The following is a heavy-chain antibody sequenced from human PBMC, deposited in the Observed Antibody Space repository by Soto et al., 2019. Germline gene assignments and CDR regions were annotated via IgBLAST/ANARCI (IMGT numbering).Heavy chain of an antibody. Sequence: SETLSLTCAVYGGSFSGYYWSWIRQPPGKGLEWIGEINHSGSTNYNPSLESRVTISVDTSKNQFSLKLSSVTAADTAVYYCASLKGSVVTYYYYGMDVWGQGTTVTVSS. V-gene: IGHV4-34*01. CDR1: GGSFSGYY. J-gene: IGHJ6*02. CDR2: INHSGST. D-gene: IGHD1-26*01. CDR3: ASLKGSVVTYYYYGMDV.